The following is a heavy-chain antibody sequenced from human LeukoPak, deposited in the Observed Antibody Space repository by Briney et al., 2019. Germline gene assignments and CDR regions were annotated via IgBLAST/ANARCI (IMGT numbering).Heavy chain of an antibody. Sequence: PSETLSLTCTVSGGALSSGGYYWSWIRQSPEKGLEWIGYVYYSGTTNYNPSLKSRVTISVDTSKNQFSLKLNSVTAADTAVYYCARDRGLWFGELLDYWGPGTLVTVSS. CDR1: GGALSSGGYY. V-gene: IGHV4-61*08. J-gene: IGHJ4*02. CDR3: ARDRGLWFGELLDY. CDR2: VYYSGTT. D-gene: IGHD3-10*01.